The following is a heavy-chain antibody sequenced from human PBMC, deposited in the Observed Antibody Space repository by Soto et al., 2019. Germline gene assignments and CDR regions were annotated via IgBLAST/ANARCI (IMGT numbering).Heavy chain of an antibody. CDR3: ARVSSVWGSYRDRWFDP. CDR1: GGTFSSYA. Sequence: QVQLVQSGAEVKKPGSSVKVSCKASGGTFSSYAISCVRQAPGQGLEWMGGIIPIFGTANYAQKFQGRVTITADESTSTAYMELSSLRSEDTAVYYCARVSSVWGSYRDRWFDPWGQGTLVTVSS. J-gene: IGHJ5*02. D-gene: IGHD3-16*02. CDR2: IIPIFGTA. V-gene: IGHV1-69*01.